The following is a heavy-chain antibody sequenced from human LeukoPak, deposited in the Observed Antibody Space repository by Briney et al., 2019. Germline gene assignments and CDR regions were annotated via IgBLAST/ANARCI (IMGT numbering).Heavy chain of an antibody. CDR3: AKDLRGSLENFHH. CDR2: ISESGDTT. J-gene: IGHJ1*01. CDR1: GFTFSSYA. Sequence: GGSLRLSCAASGFTFSSYAMSWVRQAPGKGLEWVPGISESGDTTYYADSVKGRLTISRDNSKNTLYLQMSSLRADDTAVYYCAKDLRGSLENFHHWGQGTLVSVSS. V-gene: IGHV3-23*01.